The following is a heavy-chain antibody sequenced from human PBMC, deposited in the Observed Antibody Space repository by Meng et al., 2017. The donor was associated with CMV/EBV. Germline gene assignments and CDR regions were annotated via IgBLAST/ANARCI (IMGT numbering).Heavy chain of an antibody. CDR2: ISYDGSNK. D-gene: IGHD6-6*01. J-gene: IGHJ6*02. V-gene: IGHV3-30*04. CDR1: GFTFSSYA. Sequence: GGSLRLSCAASGFTFSSYAMHWVRQAPGKGREWVAVISYDGSNKYYADFVKGRFTISRDNSKNTLYLQMNSLRAEDTAVYYCARDARSVQNNPIQSIAARPPRDYYYGMDVWGQGTTVTVSS. CDR3: ARDARSVQNNPIQSIAARPPRDYYYGMDV.